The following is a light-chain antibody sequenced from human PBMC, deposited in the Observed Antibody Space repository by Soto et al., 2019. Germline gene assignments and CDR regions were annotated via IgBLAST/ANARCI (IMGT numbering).Light chain of an antibody. CDR2: GTS. V-gene: IGKV3-20*01. CDR1: QSVSSSY. J-gene: IGKJ1*01. CDR3: QQYGSSSWT. Sequence: MVLTQSPGTLSLSPGERATLSSRASQSVSSSYLAWYQQKPGQAPRLLIYGTSSRATAIPDRFSGSGVGTDFTLTISRLEPEDFAVYYCQQYGSSSWTFGQGTKVEIK.